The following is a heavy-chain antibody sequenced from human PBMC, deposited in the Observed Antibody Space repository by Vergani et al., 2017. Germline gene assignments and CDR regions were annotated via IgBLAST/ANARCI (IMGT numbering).Heavy chain of an antibody. J-gene: IGHJ4*02. CDR2: ISYDGSNK. D-gene: IGHD6-19*01. V-gene: IGHV3-30*18. CDR3: AKDSVAVAGRPFHFDY. CDR1: GFTFSSYG. Sequence: QVQLVESGGGVVQPGRSLRLSCAASGFTFSSYGMHWVRQAPGKGLEWVAVISYDGSNKYYADSVKGRFTISRGNSKNTLYLQMNSLRAEDTAVYYCAKDSVAVAGRPFHFDYWGQGTLVTVSS.